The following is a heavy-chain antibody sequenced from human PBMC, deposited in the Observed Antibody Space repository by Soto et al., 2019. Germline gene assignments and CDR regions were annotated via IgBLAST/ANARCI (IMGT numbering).Heavy chain of an antibody. CDR2: IIPILGIA. CDR3: AGDFWCGYPINDAFDI. CDR1: GGTFSSYT. V-gene: IGHV1-69*02. Sequence: QVQLVQSGAEVKKPGSSVKVSCKASGGTFSSYTISWVRQAPGQGLEWMGRIIPILGIANYAQKFQGRVTITADKSTSTAYMELSSLRSEDTAVYYCAGDFWCGYPINDAFDIWGQGTMVTVSS. J-gene: IGHJ3*02. D-gene: IGHD3-3*01.